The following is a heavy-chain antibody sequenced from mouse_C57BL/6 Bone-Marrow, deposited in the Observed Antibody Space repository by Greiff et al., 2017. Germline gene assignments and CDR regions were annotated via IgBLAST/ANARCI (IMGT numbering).Heavy chain of an antibody. D-gene: IGHD3-2*02. J-gene: IGHJ3*01. Sequence: VQLQQSGPELVKPGASVKISCKASGYAFSSSWMNWVQQRPGKGLEWIGRIYPGDGDTTYNGKFKGKATLTADKSSSTAYMQLSSLTSENSAVYYCSRASSGYWFAYWGQGTLVTVSA. CDR1: GYAFSSSW. V-gene: IGHV1-82*01. CDR2: IYPGDGDT. CDR3: SRASSGYWFAY.